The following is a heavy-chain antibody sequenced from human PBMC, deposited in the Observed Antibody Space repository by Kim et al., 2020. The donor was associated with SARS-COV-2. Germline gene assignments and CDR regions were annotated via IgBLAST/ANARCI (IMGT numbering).Heavy chain of an antibody. Sequence: SETLSLTCTVSGGSISSYYWSWIRQPPGKGLEWIGYIYYIGSTNYNPSLKSRVTISVDTSKNQFSLKLSPVTAADTAVYYCARLRGSSGYYSDREYNWFDPWGQRTLVTVSS. CDR3: ARLRGSSGYYSDREYNWFDP. V-gene: IGHV4-59*08. D-gene: IGHD3-22*01. J-gene: IGHJ5*02. CDR2: IYYIGST. CDR1: GGSISSYY.